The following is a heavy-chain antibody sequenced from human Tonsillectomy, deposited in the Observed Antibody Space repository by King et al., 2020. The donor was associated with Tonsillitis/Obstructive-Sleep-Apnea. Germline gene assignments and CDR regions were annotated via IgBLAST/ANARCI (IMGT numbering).Heavy chain of an antibody. V-gene: IGHV3-33*01. D-gene: IGHD3-16*01. Sequence: VQLVESGGGVVQPGRSLRLSCAASGFTFSSYGMHWVRQAPGKGLGWGAVIWYDGRKKYYAESVKGRVTISRDNSKNTLYLQMNSLRAEDTAVYYCARVNLGELLSYFDYWGQGTLVTVSS. J-gene: IGHJ4*02. CDR1: GFTFSSYG. CDR3: ARVNLGELLSYFDY. CDR2: IWYDGRKK.